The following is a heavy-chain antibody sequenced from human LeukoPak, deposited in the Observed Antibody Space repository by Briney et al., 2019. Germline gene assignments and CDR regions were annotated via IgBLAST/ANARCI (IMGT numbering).Heavy chain of an antibody. J-gene: IGHJ5*02. D-gene: IGHD3-3*01. CDR3: ASTIFGVVNGWFDP. Sequence: SETLSLTCTVSGGSISSYYWSWIRQPAGKGLEWIGRIYTSGSTNCNPSLKSRVTMSVDTSKNQFSLKLSSVTAADTAVYYCASTIFGVVNGWFDPWGQGTLVTVSS. V-gene: IGHV4-4*07. CDR2: IYTSGST. CDR1: GGSISSYY.